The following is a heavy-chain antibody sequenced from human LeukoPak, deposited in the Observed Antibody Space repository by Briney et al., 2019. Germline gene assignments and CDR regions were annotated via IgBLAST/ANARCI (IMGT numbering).Heavy chain of an antibody. CDR1: GYRFINYG. Sequence: ASVKVSCKASGYRFINYGISWIRQAPGQGPEWVAWISVYNGNTDFAQKVQDRVTLTTDTSTSTAYMELRSLRSDDTAVYYCARDGGQYYDILTGYYNNDWFDPWGQGTLVTVSS. V-gene: IGHV1-18*01. CDR3: ARDGGQYYDILTGYYNNDWFDP. CDR2: ISVYNGNT. D-gene: IGHD3-9*01. J-gene: IGHJ5*02.